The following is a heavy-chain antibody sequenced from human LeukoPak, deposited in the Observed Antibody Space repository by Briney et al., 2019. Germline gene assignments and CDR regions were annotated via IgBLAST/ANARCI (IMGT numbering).Heavy chain of an antibody. CDR1: GFIFSSNG. Sequence: GGSLRLSCAASGFIFSSNGMHWVRQAPGKGLEWVAFTRYDGSNKYYADSVKGRFTISRDNSKNTLYLQMNSLRAEDTAMYYCAKAPTITMVRGVIIDYWGQGTLVTVPS. J-gene: IGHJ4*02. V-gene: IGHV3-30*02. CDR3: AKAPTITMVRGVIIDY. D-gene: IGHD3-10*01. CDR2: TRYDGSNK.